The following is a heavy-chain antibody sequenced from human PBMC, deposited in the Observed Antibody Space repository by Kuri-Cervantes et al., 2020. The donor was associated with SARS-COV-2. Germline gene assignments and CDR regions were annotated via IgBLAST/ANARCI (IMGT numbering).Heavy chain of an antibody. J-gene: IGHJ3*01. Sequence: KVSCKGSGFRFTTYWIGWVRQMPGKGLEWMAIIYPTDSDTRYSPSFQGQVTISADKSISTAYLQWSSLKASDSAMYYCARIRGSYYTDAFDLWGQGTMVTVSS. CDR2: IYPTDSDT. D-gene: IGHD1-26*01. CDR1: GFRFTTYW. V-gene: IGHV5-51*01. CDR3: ARIRGSYYTDAFDL.